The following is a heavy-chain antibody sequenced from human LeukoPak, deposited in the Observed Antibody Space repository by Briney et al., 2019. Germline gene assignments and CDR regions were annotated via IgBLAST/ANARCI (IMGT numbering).Heavy chain of an antibody. D-gene: IGHD1-14*01. CDR1: SASVDYYY. V-gene: IGHV4-59*08. CDR3: VRLLTSGRQVGGILSSYWLDS. CDR2: ISHSGTT. J-gene: IGHJ5*01. Sequence: SETLSLTCTVSSASVDYYYWSWIRQPPGKGLEWIGYISHSGTTNYDPSLKSRLSISLVTSNNQFSLRLSSVTAADTAVYYCVRLLTSGRQVGGILSSYWLDSWGQGTLVTVSS.